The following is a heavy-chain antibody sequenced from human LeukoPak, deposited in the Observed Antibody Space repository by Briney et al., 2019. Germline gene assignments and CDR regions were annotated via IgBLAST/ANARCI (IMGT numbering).Heavy chain of an antibody. Sequence: PSETLSLTCTVSGGSISSYYWSWIRQPPWKGLEWIGYIYYSGSTNYNPSLKSRVTISVDTSKNQFSLKLSSVTAADTAVYYCATWRSSYYYGMDVWGQGTTVTVSS. J-gene: IGHJ6*02. CDR2: IYYSGST. CDR1: GGSISSYY. CDR3: ATWRSSYYYGMDV. V-gene: IGHV4-59*01. D-gene: IGHD2-2*01.